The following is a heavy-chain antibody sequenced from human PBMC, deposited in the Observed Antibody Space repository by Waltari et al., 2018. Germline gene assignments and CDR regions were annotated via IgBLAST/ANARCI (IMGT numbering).Heavy chain of an antibody. Sequence: VHLLESGGGVVQPGWSLRLSCAALGLTFTLFGMHWVRQAPGKGLEWVSFISYDGSNENYADSVKGRFTMSRDNSKKMLYVQMNNLRAEDSAVYYCVKGNEIDYWGQGTLVIVSS. CDR2: ISYDGSNE. V-gene: IGHV3-30*02. CDR3: VKGNEIDY. J-gene: IGHJ4*02. CDR1: GLTFTLFG. D-gene: IGHD1-1*01.